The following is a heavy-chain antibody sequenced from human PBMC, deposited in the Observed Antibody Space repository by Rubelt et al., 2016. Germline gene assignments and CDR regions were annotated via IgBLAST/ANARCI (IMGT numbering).Heavy chain of an antibody. D-gene: IGHD1-26*01. CDR1: GFTFSSYG. J-gene: IGHJ4*02. CDR3: AGGGMGGSTGCFYY. Sequence: GGVVQPGRSLRLSCAASGFTFSSYGMHWVRQAPGKGLEWVAVIWYDGSNKYYADSVKGRFTISRDNSKNTLYLQMNSLRAEDTAVYYCAGGGMGGSTGCFYYWGQGTLVTVSS. V-gene: IGHV3-33*01. CDR2: IWYDGSNK.